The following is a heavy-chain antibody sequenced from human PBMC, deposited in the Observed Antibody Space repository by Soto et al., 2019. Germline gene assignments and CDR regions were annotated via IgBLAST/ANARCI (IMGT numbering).Heavy chain of an antibody. CDR2: MRPNSGTT. Sequence: ASVKVSCKTSGNTFTSYDMNWVRQAPGQGLEWMGWMRPNSGTTGYAGKFQGRVSMTRNTSISTAYMELGGLTSEDTAVYYCARGRGSTSWYYFDYWGQGTQVTVSS. CDR1: GNTFTSYD. D-gene: IGHD6-13*01. V-gene: IGHV1-8*01. CDR3: ARGRGSTSWYYFDY. J-gene: IGHJ4*02.